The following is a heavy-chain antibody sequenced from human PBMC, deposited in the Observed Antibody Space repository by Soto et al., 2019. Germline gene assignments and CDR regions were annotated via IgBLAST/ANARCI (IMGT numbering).Heavy chain of an antibody. CDR2: SHHSGKT. CDR3: ARGADYVSGNSRFWAFDI. V-gene: IGHV4-4*02. D-gene: IGHD3-10*01. Sequence: LSLTCAVSGVSISITQWWTWVRQAPGKGLEWIGESHHSGKTNYNPSLKSRVTLAIDKSKNQFSLTLTSVTAADTAVYYCARGADYVSGNSRFWAFDIWGQGT. CDR1: GVSISITQW. J-gene: IGHJ3*02.